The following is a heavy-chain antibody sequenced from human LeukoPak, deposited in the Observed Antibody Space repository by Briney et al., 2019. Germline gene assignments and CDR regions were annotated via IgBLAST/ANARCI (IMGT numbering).Heavy chain of an antibody. CDR3: AKDMGYSSSALFDY. Sequence: GGSLRLSCAASGFTFDDYAMHWVRQAPGKGLEWVSGISWNSGSIGYADSVKGRFTISRDNAKNSLYLQMNSLRAEDTALYYCAKDMGYSSSALFDYWGQGTPVTVSS. D-gene: IGHD6-6*01. CDR2: ISWNSGSI. V-gene: IGHV3-9*01. CDR1: GFTFDDYA. J-gene: IGHJ4*02.